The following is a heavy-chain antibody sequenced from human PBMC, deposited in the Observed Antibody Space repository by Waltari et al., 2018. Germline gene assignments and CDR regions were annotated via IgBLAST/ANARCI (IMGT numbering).Heavy chain of an antibody. V-gene: IGHV3-13*01. J-gene: IGHJ1*01. D-gene: IGHD6-13*01. CDR2: IGTAGDT. CDR3: ARGPRIAAAGFFQH. Sequence: EVQLVESGGGLVQPGGSLRLSCAASGFPFSSSDMPWVPQATGKGLEWVSAIGTAGDTYYPGSVKGRFTISREKAKNSLYLQMNSLRAGDTAVYYCARGPRIAAAGFFQHWGQGTLVTVSS. CDR1: GFPFSSSD.